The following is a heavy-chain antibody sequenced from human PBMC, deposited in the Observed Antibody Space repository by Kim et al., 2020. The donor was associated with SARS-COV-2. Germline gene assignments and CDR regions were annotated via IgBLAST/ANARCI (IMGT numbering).Heavy chain of an antibody. V-gene: IGHV4-4*02. J-gene: IGHJ5*02. D-gene: IGHD3-10*01. CDR1: GGSISSSNW. Sequence: SETLSLTCAVSGGSISSSNWWSWVRQPPGKGLEWIGEIYHSGSTNYNPSLKSRVTISVDKSKNQFSLKLSSVTAADTAVYYCARDFINQGGREHWFDPWGQGTLVTVSS. CDR2: IYHSGST. CDR3: ARDFINQGGREHWFDP.